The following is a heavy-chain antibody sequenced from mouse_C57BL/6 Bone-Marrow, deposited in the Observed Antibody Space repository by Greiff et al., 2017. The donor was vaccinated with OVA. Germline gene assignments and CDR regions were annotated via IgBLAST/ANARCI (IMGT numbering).Heavy chain of an antibody. D-gene: IGHD1-1*01. J-gene: IGHJ2*01. CDR3: ARGYYGSTLYYFDY. CDR1: GYTFTSYW. CDR2: IYPGNSDT. V-gene: IGHV1-5*01. Sequence: EVQLQQSGTVLARPGASVKMSCKTSGYTFTSYWMHWVKQRPGQGLEWIGAIYPGNSDTSYNQKFKGKAKLTAVTSASTAYMQLSSLTSEDSAVYYCARGYYGSTLYYFDYWGQGTTLTVSS.